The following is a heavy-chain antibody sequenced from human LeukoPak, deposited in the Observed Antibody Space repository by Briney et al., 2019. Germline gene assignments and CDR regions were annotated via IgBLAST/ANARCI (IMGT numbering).Heavy chain of an antibody. D-gene: IGHD2-2*01. J-gene: IGHJ4*02. CDR2: ISYDGSNK. CDR1: GFTFSSYA. CDR3: AKQKEGCSSTSCYFGSHFDY. V-gene: IGHV3-30*01. Sequence: PGRSLRLSCAASGFTFSSYAMHWVRQAPGKGLEWGAVISYDGSNKYYADSVKGRFTISRDNSKNTLYLQMNSLRAEDTAVYYCAKQKEGCSSTSCYFGSHFDYWGQGTLVTVSS.